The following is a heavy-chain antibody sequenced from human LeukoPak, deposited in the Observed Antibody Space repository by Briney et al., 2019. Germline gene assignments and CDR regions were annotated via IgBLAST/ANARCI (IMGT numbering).Heavy chain of an antibody. J-gene: IGHJ5*02. Sequence: PSQALSLTCTVSGGSISSGDYYWSWIRQPPGKGLEWIGYIYYSGSTYYNPSLKSRVTISVDTSKNQFSLKLSSVTAADTAVYYCARDCASRRITMVRGVPTGFDPWGQGTLVTVSS. D-gene: IGHD3-10*01. CDR2: IYYSGST. V-gene: IGHV4-30-4*01. CDR1: GGSISSGDYY. CDR3: ARDCASRRITMVRGVPTGFDP.